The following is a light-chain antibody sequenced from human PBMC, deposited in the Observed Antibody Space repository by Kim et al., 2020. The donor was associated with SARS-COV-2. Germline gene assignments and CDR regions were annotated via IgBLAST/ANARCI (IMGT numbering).Light chain of an antibody. J-gene: IGLJ3*02. CDR1: TSNFRNNY. Sequence: QSVLTQPPSVSAAPGQKVTISCSGSTSNFRNNYVSGYQQLPGTAPKLLIYDNDNRPSGIPDRFSGSKSGTSATLGITGLQTGDEADYYCGTWDTSLSAWVFGGGTQLTVL. CDR3: GTWDTSLSAWV. V-gene: IGLV1-51*01. CDR2: DND.